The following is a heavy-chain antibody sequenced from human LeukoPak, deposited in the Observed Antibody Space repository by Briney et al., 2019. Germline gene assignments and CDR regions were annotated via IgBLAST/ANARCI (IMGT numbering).Heavy chain of an antibody. CDR1: GYTFTSYG. CDR3: ARDRASRPDRYSGYDYLAYYYGMDV. J-gene: IGHJ6*04. V-gene: IGHV1-18*04. CDR2: ISAYNGNT. Sequence: ASVKVSCKASGYTFTSYGISWVRQAPGQRLEWMGWISAYNGNTNYAQKLQGRVTMTTDTSTSTAYMELRSLRSDDTAVYYCARDRASRPDRYSGYDYLAYYYGMDVWGKGTTVTVSS. D-gene: IGHD5-12*01.